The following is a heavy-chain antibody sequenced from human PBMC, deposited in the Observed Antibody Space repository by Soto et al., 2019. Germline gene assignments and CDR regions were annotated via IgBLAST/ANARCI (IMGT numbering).Heavy chain of an antibody. CDR1: GYTFTSYY. CDR3: ARDYDFWSGSGYGMDV. V-gene: IGHV1-46*01. Sequence: ASVKVSCKASGYTFTSYYMHWVRQAPGQGLERMGIINPSGGSTSYAQKFQGRVTMTRDTSTSTVYMELSSLRSEDTAVYYCARDYDFWSGSGYGMDVWGQGTTVTVSS. CDR2: INPSGGST. D-gene: IGHD3-3*01. J-gene: IGHJ6*02.